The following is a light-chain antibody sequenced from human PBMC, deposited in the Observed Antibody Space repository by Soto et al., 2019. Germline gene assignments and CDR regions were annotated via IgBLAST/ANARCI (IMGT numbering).Light chain of an antibody. CDR2: QAS. J-gene: IGKJ1*01. CDR1: QSVRIC. CDR3: QQHHEYAAWT. Sequence: DIQMTQSPSTLSASVGDRVTITCRASQSVRICLAWYQQKPGKAPNLLIYQASSLQSGVPSRFSGSGSGTEFTLTISGLQPEDYATYYCQQHHEYAAWTFGQGTKVEIK. V-gene: IGKV1-5*03.